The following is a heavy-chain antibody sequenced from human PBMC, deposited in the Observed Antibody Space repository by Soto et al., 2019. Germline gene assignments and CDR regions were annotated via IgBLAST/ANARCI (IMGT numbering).Heavy chain of an antibody. CDR3: ARDYYDSSGSYPNSYYYGLDV. J-gene: IGHJ6*02. D-gene: IGHD3-22*01. CDR1: GFTFSDYY. V-gene: IGHV3-11*06. Sequence: QVQLVESGGGLVKPGGSLRLSCAASGFTFSDYYMSWIRQAPGKGLEWVSYISSSSSYTDYADSVKGRFTISRDNAKNSLYLQMYSLRAEDTAVYYCARDYYDSSGSYPNSYYYGLDVWAQGTTVTVSS. CDR2: ISSSSSYT.